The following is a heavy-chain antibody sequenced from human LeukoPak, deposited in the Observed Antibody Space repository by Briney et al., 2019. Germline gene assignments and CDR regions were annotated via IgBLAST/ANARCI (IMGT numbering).Heavy chain of an antibody. J-gene: IGHJ4*02. V-gene: IGHV3-7*05. Sequence: GGSLRLSCVASGFXFSTYSMTWVRQAPGKGLEWVANIREDGSEKYYVDSLKGRFTISRDNAKNSLYLQMNSLRAEDTAVYYCVGGGGTFVYWGQGTLVTVSS. CDR1: GFXFSTYS. D-gene: IGHD1-1*01. CDR3: VGGGGTFVY. CDR2: IREDGSEK.